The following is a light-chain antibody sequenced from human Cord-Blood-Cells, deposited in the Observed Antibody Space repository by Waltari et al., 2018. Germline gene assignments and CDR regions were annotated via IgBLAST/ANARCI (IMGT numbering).Light chain of an antibody. Sequence: EIVMTQSPATLSVSPGERATLPCRASQSVSSNLAWYQQKPGQAPRLLIYGASTRATDIPARFSGSGSGTEFTLTISSLQSEEFAVYYCQQYNNWYSFGQGTKLEIK. CDR2: GAS. J-gene: IGKJ2*03. CDR1: QSVSSN. V-gene: IGKV3-15*01. CDR3: QQYNNWYS.